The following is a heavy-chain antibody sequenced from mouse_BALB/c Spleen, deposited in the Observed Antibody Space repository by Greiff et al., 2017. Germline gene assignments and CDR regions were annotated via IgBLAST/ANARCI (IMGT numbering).Heavy chain of an antibody. D-gene: IGHD2-4*01. CDR2: ISSGSSTI. Sequence: EVKLVESGGGLVQPGGSRKLSCAASGFTFSSFGMHWVRQAPEKGLEWVAYISSGSSTIYYPDTVTGRFTISRDNAKNTLYLEMSSLRSEDTAMYYCARSYDYGYAMDYWGQGTSVTVSS. CDR1: GFTFSSFG. CDR3: ARSYDYGYAMDY. V-gene: IGHV5-17*02. J-gene: IGHJ4*01.